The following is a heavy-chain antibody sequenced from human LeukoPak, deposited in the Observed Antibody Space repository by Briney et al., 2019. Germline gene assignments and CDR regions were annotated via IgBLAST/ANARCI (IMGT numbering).Heavy chain of an antibody. Sequence: SETLSLTCTVSGGSINSHYCNWIRQSPGKGLEWIGYVYKSGTINYNPSLKSRVTISVDTSKNQFSLKLNSVAAADTAIYYCATKVRGGFDIWGQGTMVTVSS. CDR2: VYKSGTI. V-gene: IGHV4-59*11. CDR1: GGSINSHY. J-gene: IGHJ3*02. CDR3: ATKVRGGFDI. D-gene: IGHD2-15*01.